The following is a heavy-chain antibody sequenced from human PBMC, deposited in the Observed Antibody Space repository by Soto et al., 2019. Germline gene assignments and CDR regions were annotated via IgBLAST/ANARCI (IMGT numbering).Heavy chain of an antibody. CDR3: ARDLGYCSGGSCHFDY. D-gene: IGHD2-15*01. CDR1: GYTFTGYY. CDR2: TNPNSGGT. V-gene: IGHV1-2*04. J-gene: IGHJ4*02. Sequence: GASVKVSCKASGYTFTGYYMHWVRQAPGQGLEWMGWTNPNSGGTNYAQKFQGWVTMTRDTSISTAYMELSRLRSDDTAVYYCARDLGYCSGGSCHFDYWGQGTLVTVSS.